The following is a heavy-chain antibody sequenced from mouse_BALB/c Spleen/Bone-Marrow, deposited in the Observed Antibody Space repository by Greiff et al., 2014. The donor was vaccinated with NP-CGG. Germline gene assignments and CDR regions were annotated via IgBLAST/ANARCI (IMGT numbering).Heavy chain of an antibody. V-gene: IGHV1-18*01. CDR3: AIYYYGSSYAMDY. D-gene: IGHD1-1*01. CDR2: INPNNGGT. CDR1: GYTFTDYN. J-gene: IGHJ4*01. Sequence: EVKLMESGPELVKPGASVKIPCKASGYTFTDYNMDWVEQSHGKSLEWIGDINPNNGGTIYNQKFKGKATLTVDKSSSTAYMELRSLTSEDTAVYYCAIYYYGSSYAMDYWGQGTSVTVSS.